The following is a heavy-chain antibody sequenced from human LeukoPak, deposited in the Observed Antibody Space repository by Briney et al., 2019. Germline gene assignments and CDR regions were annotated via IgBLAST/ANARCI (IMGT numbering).Heavy chain of an antibody. J-gene: IGHJ4*02. V-gene: IGHV3-30*02. Sequence: PGGSLRLSCAASGFTFSSYGMHWVRQAPGKGLEWVAFIRYDGSNKYYAGSVKGRFTISRDNSKNTLYLQMNSLRAEDTAVYYCAKDSGVATMGGGSDWGQGTLVTVSS. CDR3: AKDSGVATMGGGSD. CDR1: GFTFSSYG. CDR2: IRYDGSNK. D-gene: IGHD5-12*01.